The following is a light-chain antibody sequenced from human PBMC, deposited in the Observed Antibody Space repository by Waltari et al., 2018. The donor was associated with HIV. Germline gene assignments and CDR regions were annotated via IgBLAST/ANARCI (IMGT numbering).Light chain of an antibody. Sequence: SYELTQPPSVSVSSGQTAGITCSGDVLSKQFVYWYQQKTGQAPSLLIYKDSQRPSGVPERFSVSTSGTTVTLTITGVLAEDEAEYYCQSADKNIKSVVFGGGTKLTVL. V-gene: IGLV3-25*03. CDR2: KDS. CDR1: VLSKQF. CDR3: QSADKNIKSVV. J-gene: IGLJ2*01.